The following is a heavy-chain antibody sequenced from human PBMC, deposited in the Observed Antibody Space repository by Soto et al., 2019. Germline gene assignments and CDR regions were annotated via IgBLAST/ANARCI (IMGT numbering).Heavy chain of an antibody. CDR1: GYTFTSYG. Sequence: ASVKVSCKASGYTFTSYGISWVRQAPGQGLEWMGWISAYNGNTNYAQKLQGRVTMTTDTSTSTAYMELRSLRSDDTAVYYCARSTAAAVDFDYWGQGPLVIVSS. V-gene: IGHV1-18*01. D-gene: IGHD6-13*01. J-gene: IGHJ4*02. CDR3: ARSTAAAVDFDY. CDR2: ISAYNGNT.